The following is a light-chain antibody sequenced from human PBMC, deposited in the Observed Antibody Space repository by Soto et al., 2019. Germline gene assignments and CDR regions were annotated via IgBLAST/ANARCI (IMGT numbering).Light chain of an antibody. J-gene: IGLJ1*01. Sequence: QSALTQPASVSGSPGQSITISCTGSSSDVGGDNYGSWYQQHPGKAPKLMIYEVSDRPSGVSNRFSGSKSGNTASLTISGLQDEDEADYYCSSYTTTSTLVFGTGTKLTVL. CDR2: EVS. CDR1: SSDVGGDNY. V-gene: IGLV2-14*01. CDR3: SSYTTTSTLV.